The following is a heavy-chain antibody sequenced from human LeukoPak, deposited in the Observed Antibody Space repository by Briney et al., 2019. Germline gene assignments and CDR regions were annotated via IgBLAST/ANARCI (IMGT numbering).Heavy chain of an antibody. V-gene: IGHV3-13*01. CDR2: IGTAGDT. D-gene: IGHD3-10*01. CDR3: ARARNWFGLPDY. CDR1: GFTFSSYD. Sequence: GGSLRLSCAASGFTFSSYDMHWVRQATGKGLEWDSAIGTAGDTYYPGSVKGRFTISRENAKNSLYLQMNSLRAGDTAVYYCARARNWFGLPDYWGQGTLVTVSS. J-gene: IGHJ4*02.